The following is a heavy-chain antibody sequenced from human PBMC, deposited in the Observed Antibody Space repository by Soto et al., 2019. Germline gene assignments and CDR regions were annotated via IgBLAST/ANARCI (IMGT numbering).Heavy chain of an antibody. D-gene: IGHD1-7*01. CDR3: ARGALGTFDY. V-gene: IGHV1-2*04. CDR1: GYTFTGYY. Sequence: ASVKVACKASGYTFTGYYMHWVRQAPGQGLEWMGWINPNSGGTNYAQKFQGWVTMTRDTSISTAYMELSRLRSDDTAVYYYARGALGTFDYWGQGTLVTVSS. J-gene: IGHJ4*02. CDR2: INPNSGGT.